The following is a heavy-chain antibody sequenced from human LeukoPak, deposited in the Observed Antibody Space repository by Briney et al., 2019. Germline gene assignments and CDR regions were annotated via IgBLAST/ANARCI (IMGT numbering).Heavy chain of an antibody. J-gene: IGHJ5*02. Sequence: SETLSLTCAVYGGSFSGYYWSWIRQSPGKGLEWIGEINHSGSTSYNPSLKSRVTISVDTSKNQFSLKLTSATAADTAVYYCARVAVVVAATRGNPNKNWFDPWGQGTLVTVSS. CDR3: ARVAVVVAATRGNPNKNWFDP. D-gene: IGHD2-15*01. V-gene: IGHV4-34*01. CDR2: INHSGST. CDR1: GGSFSGYY.